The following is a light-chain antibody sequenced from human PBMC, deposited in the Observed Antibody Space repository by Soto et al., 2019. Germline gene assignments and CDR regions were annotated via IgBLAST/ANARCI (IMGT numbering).Light chain of an antibody. CDR3: ISYTKVNTLLV. V-gene: IGLV2-14*01. CDR1: SRDVGRYDY. CDR2: EVS. J-gene: IGLJ2*01. Sequence: QSVLTQPASVSGSPGQSITICCSGTSRDVGRYDYVSWYQQHPGKAPRLIIYEVSNRPSGISNRFSGSKSGNTATLTISGLQAEDAAEYFGISYTKVNTLLVFGGGTKVTVL.